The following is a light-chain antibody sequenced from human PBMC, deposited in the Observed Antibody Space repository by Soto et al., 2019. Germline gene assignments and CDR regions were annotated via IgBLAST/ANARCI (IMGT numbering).Light chain of an antibody. J-gene: IGKJ1*01. CDR1: QSVSSSY. CDR2: AAS. Sequence: EIVLTQSPGTLSLSPGDRATLSCRASQSVSSSYFAWYQQRFGQAPRLLIYAASSRAAGIPDRFSGSGSGTDFTLTISRLEPEDFAVYYCQQYGSSSWTFGQGTKVEIK. CDR3: QQYGSSSWT. V-gene: IGKV3-20*01.